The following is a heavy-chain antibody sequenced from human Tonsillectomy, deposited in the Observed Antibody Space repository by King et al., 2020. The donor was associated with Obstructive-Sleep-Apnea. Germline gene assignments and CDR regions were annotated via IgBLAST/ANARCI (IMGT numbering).Heavy chain of an antibody. V-gene: IGHV3-74*01. Sequence: QLVESGGGLVQPGGSLRLSCAASGFTFSSYWMHWVRQAPGKGLVWVSRINSDGSTTTYADSVKGRFTITRDNAKNTLHLQMSSLRAEDTAVYFCARDRDCRSTSCFFGMDVWGQGTTVTVSS. CDR2: INSDGSTT. CDR1: GFTFSSYW. J-gene: IGHJ6*02. D-gene: IGHD2-2*01. CDR3: ARDRDCRSTSCFFGMDV.